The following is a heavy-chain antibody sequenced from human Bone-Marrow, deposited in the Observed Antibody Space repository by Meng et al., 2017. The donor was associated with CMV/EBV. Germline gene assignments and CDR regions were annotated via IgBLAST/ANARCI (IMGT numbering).Heavy chain of an antibody. CDR3: ARAAGWFDP. J-gene: IGHJ5*02. CDR1: RFTFSDYY. Sequence: RLSCAASRFTFSDYYMSWISQAQGKGLKLVSNISSSGTTKYHADSVKGRFTISRDNTKNSLYLQMNSLRAEDTAIYYCARAAGWFDPWGQGTLVTVSS. V-gene: IGHV3-11*01. D-gene: IGHD3-10*01. CDR2: ISSSGTTK.